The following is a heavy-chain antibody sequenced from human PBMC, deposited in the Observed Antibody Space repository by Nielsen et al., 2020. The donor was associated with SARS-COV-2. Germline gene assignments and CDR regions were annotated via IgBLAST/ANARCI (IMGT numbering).Heavy chain of an antibody. V-gene: IGHV3-23*01. CDR3: VKDGYNYDYFDY. CDR2: ISGSGGGT. Sequence: GESLKISCAASGFTFSDYYMSWIRQAPGKGMEWVSTISGSGGGTYYEDSVKGRFSISRDNSKNTLYLQMNSLRAEDTAVYYCVKDGYNYDYFDYWGQGTLVTVSS. CDR1: GFTFSDYY. J-gene: IGHJ4*02. D-gene: IGHD5-24*01.